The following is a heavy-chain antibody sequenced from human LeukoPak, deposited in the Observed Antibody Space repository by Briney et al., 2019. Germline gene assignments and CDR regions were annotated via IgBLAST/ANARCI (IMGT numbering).Heavy chain of an antibody. CDR1: GGSISSYY. D-gene: IGHD3-3*01. CDR3: ARDEYYDFWSGQKGGFDY. V-gene: IGHV4-4*07. Sequence: PSETLSLTCTVSGGSISSYYWSWIRQPPRKGLEWIGRIYTSGSTNYNPSLKSRVTMSVDTSKNQFSLKLSSVTAADTAVYYCARDEYYDFWSGQKGGFDYWGQGTLVTVSS. J-gene: IGHJ4*02. CDR2: IYTSGST.